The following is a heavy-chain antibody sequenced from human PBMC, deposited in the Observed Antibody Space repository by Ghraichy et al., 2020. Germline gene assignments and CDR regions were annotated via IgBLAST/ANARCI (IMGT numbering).Heavy chain of an antibody. J-gene: IGHJ4*02. D-gene: IGHD2-2*01. V-gene: IGHV4-4*07. Sequence: SETLTLTCTVSGGSISSYYWSWIRQPAGKGLEWIGRIYTSGSTNYNPSLKSRVTMSVDTSKNQFSLKLSSVTAADTAVYYCAREKRSTSATLHYFDYWGQGTLVTVSS. CDR2: IYTSGST. CDR3: AREKRSTSATLHYFDY. CDR1: GGSISSYY.